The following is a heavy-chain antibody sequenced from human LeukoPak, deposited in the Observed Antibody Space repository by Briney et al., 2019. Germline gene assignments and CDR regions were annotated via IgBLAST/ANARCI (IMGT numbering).Heavy chain of an antibody. CDR2: INHSGST. CDR1: GGSFSGYY. D-gene: IGHD3-22*01. Sequence: SETLSLTCAVYGGSFSGYYWSWIRQPPGKGLEWIGEINHSGSTNYNPSLKSRVTISVDTSKNQFSLKLCSVTAADTAVYYCARSGNLYYYDSSGSRSRYFDYWGQGTLVTVSS. V-gene: IGHV4-34*01. CDR3: ARSGNLYYYDSSGSRSRYFDY. J-gene: IGHJ4*02.